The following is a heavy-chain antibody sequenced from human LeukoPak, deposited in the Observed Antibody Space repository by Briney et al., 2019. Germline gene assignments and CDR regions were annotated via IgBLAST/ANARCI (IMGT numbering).Heavy chain of an antibody. V-gene: IGHV3-53*01. J-gene: IGHJ4*02. D-gene: IGHD6-13*01. Sequence: GGSLRLSCAASGFTVSSNYMSWVRQAPGKGLEWVSVIYSGGSTYYADSVKGRFTISRDNSKNTLYLQMNSLRAEDTAVYYCAKVIASADPFDYWGQGTLVTVSS. CDR1: GFTVSSNY. CDR2: IYSGGST. CDR3: AKVIASADPFDY.